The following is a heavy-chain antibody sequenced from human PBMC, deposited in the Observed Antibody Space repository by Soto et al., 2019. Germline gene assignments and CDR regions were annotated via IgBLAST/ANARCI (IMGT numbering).Heavy chain of an antibody. D-gene: IGHD1-1*01. Sequence: ASVRVSCKASGYTFTGYYMHWVRQAPGQGLEWMGWINPNSGGTNYAQKFQGWVTMTRDTSISTAYMELSRLRSDDTAVYYCARGSRAYHDAFDIRGQRTMVTVSS. CDR1: GYTFTGYY. V-gene: IGHV1-2*04. CDR3: ARGSRAYHDAFDI. CDR2: INPNSGGT. J-gene: IGHJ3*02.